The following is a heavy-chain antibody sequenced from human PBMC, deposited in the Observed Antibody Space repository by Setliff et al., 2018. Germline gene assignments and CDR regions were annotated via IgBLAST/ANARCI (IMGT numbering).Heavy chain of an antibody. J-gene: IGHJ4*02. Sequence: GGSLRLSCAVSEFAFSSSWMTWVRQAPGKGLEWLSVTYSGGETKYADSVNGRFTISRDASENSISLQMNSLRVDDTAVYFCRVWLGDLSRDFWGQGTLVTVSS. CDR1: EFAFSSSW. D-gene: IGHD3-10*01. V-gene: IGHV3-53*01. CDR2: TYSGGET. CDR3: RVWLGDLSRDF.